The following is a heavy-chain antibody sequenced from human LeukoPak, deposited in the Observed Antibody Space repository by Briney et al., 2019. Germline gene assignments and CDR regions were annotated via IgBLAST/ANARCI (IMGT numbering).Heavy chain of an antibody. J-gene: IGHJ4*02. CDR1: GYTFTGYH. V-gene: IGHV1-2*06. CDR2: INLNTGGT. CDR3: ARDYCSSTSCLFDY. D-gene: IGHD2-2*01. Sequence: GASVKVSCKASGYTFTGYHMHWVRQAPGQGLEWMGRINLNTGGTEYAQKFQGRVTMTRDTSISTAYMDLSRLRSDDTAVYYCARDYCSSTSCLFDYWGQGTLVTVSS.